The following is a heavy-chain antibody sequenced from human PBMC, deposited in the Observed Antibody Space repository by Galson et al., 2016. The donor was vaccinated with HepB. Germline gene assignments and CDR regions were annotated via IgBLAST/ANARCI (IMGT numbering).Heavy chain of an antibody. CDR1: GFTFSIYW. D-gene: IGHD4-11*01. J-gene: IGHJ4*02. V-gene: IGHV3-74*01. CDR2: IVSDGSTP. CDR3: GRESWGLPEY. Sequence: SLRLSCAASGFTFSIYWMQWVRQGPGGGLVWVSSIVSDGSTPIYADFVKGRFTISRDNAKNTLYLQMDGLRAEDTAVYYCGRESWGLPEYWGQGTLVTVSS.